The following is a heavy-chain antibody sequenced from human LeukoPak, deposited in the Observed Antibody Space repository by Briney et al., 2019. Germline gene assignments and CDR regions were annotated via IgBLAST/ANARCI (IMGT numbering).Heavy chain of an antibody. CDR2: IIPTFGTA. J-gene: IGHJ3*02. D-gene: IGHD5-12*01. CDR3: ARGRMVATDAFDI. V-gene: IGHV1-69*01. Sequence: SVKVSCKASGGTFSSYAISWVRQAPGQGLEWMGGIIPTFGTANYAQKFQGRVTITADESTSTAYMELSSLRSEDTAVYYCARGRMVATDAFDIWGQGTMVTVSS. CDR1: GGTFSSYA.